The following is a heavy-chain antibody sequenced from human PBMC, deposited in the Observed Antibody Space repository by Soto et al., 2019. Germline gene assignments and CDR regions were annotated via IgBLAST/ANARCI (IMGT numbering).Heavy chain of an antibody. Sequence: LSLTSTVSGDSISSGAYYWSWIRQPPGQGLGWFGNIYYRGITYYNPSLTRRVAISVDTSNTQFSLKLSSVAAADTAGYYCARGPRGYIVYDYPHFDYGGQGARVTVSS. CDR2: IYYRGIT. J-gene: IGHJ4*02. D-gene: IGHD5-12*01. V-gene: IGHV4-30-4*01. CDR1: GDSISSGAYY. CDR3: ARGPRGYIVYDYPHFDY.